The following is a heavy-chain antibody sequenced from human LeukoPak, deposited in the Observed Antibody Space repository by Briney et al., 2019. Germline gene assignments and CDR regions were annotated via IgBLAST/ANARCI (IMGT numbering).Heavy chain of an antibody. J-gene: IGHJ6*03. CDR2: IYTSGST. V-gene: IGHV4-61*02. CDR3: ARSTIFGVDYYYYMDV. Sequence: SETLSLTCTVSGGSISSGSYYWSWIRQPAGKGLEWIGRIYTSGSTNYNPSLKSRATITVDTSKNQFSLKLSSVTAADTAVYYCARSTIFGVDYYYYMDVWGKGTTVTVSS. D-gene: IGHD3-3*01. CDR1: GGSISSGSYY.